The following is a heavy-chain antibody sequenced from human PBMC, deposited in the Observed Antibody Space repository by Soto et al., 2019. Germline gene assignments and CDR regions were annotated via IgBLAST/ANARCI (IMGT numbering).Heavy chain of an antibody. Sequence: LRLSYAVSGFSFNNYAMNWVRLAPGKGLEWVSSISGGGTGTYSADAVRGRFTISSDKSRNTVYLQMSSLRAEDTAVYYCAKGHYYDNVGNWVEKQAFDSWGQGRLVTVSS. CDR2: ISGGGTGT. V-gene: IGHV3-23*01. D-gene: IGHD3-22*01. J-gene: IGHJ4*02. CDR1: GFSFNNYA. CDR3: AKGHYYDNVGNWVEKQAFDS.